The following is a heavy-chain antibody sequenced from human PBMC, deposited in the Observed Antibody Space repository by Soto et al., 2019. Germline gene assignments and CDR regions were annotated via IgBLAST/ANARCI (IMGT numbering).Heavy chain of an antibody. CDR3: ARGFSPEVRGGYDY. V-gene: IGHV1-8*01. CDR2: MNTKNTNT. J-gene: IGHJ4*02. CDR1: GYTFTSYD. D-gene: IGHD3-10*01. Sequence: QVQLVQSGAEVKKPGASVKVSCQASGYTFTSYDINWVRQATGQGLEWMGWMNTKNTNTGYAQKFHGRLTMNRNTPMGTAYMEQTSLTSEDTAVYYCARGFSPEVRGGYDYWGQGTLVTVSS.